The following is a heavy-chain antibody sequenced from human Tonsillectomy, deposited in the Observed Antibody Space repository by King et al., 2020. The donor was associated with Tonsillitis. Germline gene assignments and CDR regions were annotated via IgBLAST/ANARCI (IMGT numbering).Heavy chain of an antibody. CDR3: VKGLEPVAYYSYYGLDV. CDR1: GFTFSSYD. CDR2: ISYDGSNK. D-gene: IGHD6-19*01. Sequence: VQLVESGGGVVQPGRSLRLSCAASGFTFSSYDMHWVRQAPGKGLEWVAVISYDGSNKYYGDRVKGRFAISRDNSKNTLYLQMNSLRAEDTAVYYCVKGLEPVAYYSYYGLDVWGQGTMVTVSS. J-gene: IGHJ6*02. V-gene: IGHV3-30*18.